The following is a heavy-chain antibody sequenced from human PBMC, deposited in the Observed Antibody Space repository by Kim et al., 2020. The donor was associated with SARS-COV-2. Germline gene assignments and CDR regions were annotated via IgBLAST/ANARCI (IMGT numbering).Heavy chain of an antibody. Sequence: SETLSLTCTVSGDSISGNYWSWIRQSPGKGLEWIGFISNTVSATYNPSLKSRLRLSLDVSKNQFSLELRSVTAADTAVYYCAGGRRWLAFDYWGQGPLVT. CDR3: AGGRRWLAFDY. CDR2: ISNTVSA. V-gene: IGHV4-59*08. D-gene: IGHD5-12*01. CDR1: GDSISGNY. J-gene: IGHJ4*02.